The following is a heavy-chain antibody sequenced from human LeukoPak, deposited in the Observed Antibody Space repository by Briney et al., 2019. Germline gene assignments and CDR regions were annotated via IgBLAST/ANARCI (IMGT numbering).Heavy chain of an antibody. V-gene: IGHV1-2*02. CDR3: ASLAHFDGSTYYPDF. CDR1: GYTFSDYY. CDR2: MHPNSGGT. J-gene: IGHJ4*02. D-gene: IGHD3-22*01. Sequence: ASVKLSCKASGYTFSDYYLHWLRQAPGQGLEWVGWMHPNSGGTNYAQKFQGRVTMTRDTSITTAYMDLSRLTSDDTALYYCASLAHFDGSTYYPDFWGQGTLVTVSS.